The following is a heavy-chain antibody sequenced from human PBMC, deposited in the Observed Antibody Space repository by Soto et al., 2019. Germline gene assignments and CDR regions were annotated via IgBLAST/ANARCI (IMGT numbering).Heavy chain of an antibody. D-gene: IGHD6-19*01. Sequence: EVQLVESGGGLVKSGGSLRLSCAASGFPFNNAWMSWVRQAPGKGLEWVGRIKSETAGGTKEYAAPVKGRFSISRDDSKNTLCLQMNSLKAEDTAVYYCTTGVYVAGTVAYWGQGTLVTVSS. CDR2: IKSETAGGTK. CDR3: TTGVYVAGTVAY. V-gene: IGHV3-15*01. CDR1: GFPFNNAW. J-gene: IGHJ4*02.